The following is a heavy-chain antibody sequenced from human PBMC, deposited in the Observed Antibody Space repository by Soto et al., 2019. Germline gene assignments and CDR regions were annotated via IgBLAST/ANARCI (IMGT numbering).Heavy chain of an antibody. J-gene: IGHJ4*02. CDR1: GGSISSAAYY. V-gene: IGHV4-31*03. CDR2: ISHSGST. D-gene: IGHD5-18*01. CDR3: AREYTYGSNFFDC. Sequence: QVQLQESGPGLVKPSQTLSLSCTVSGGSISSAAYYWSWIRQHPGKGLEWIGYISHSGSTYYTPSLKSRVIISADTSKNQFSLNLTSGTAADTAVYYCAREYTYGSNFFDCWGQGALVTGSS.